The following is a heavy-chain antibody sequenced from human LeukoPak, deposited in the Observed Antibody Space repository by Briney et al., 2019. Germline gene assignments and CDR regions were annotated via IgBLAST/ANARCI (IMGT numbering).Heavy chain of an antibody. Sequence: GGSLRLSCAASGFTFSSYWMSWVRQTPEKGLEWVANIKQDGYEKHHVDSVKGRFTISRDNAKNSLYLQMNSLRADDTAVYYCARDKIVGPTTLDYWGQGTLVTVSS. V-gene: IGHV3-7*01. J-gene: IGHJ4*02. CDR2: IKQDGYEK. CDR1: GFTFSSYW. D-gene: IGHD1-26*01. CDR3: ARDKIVGPTTLDY.